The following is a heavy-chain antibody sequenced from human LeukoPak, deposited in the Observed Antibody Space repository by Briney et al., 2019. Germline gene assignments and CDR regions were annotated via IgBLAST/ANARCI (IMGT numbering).Heavy chain of an antibody. CDR2: ISSSTSTI. CDR3: ARVLPYDYINWCDR. Sequence: PGGSLRLSCAASGFTFSTYSMNWVRQAPGKGLEWVSYISSSTSTIYYADSVKGRFTISRDNAKNSLYLQMNSLRAEDTAVYYCARVLPYDYINWCDRWGQGTLVTVSS. D-gene: IGHD4-11*01. J-gene: IGHJ5*02. CDR1: GFTFSTYS. V-gene: IGHV3-48*01.